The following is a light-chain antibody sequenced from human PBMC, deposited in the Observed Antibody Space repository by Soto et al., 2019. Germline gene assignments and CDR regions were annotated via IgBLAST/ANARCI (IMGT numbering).Light chain of an antibody. V-gene: IGLV2-11*01. Sequence: QSALTQPRSVSGSPGQSVTISCTGTNSDVGGYNYVSWYQQYPGKAPKLMIYDVSKRPSGVPDRFSGSKSGNTASLTISGLQAEDEADYYCCSYAASNTRVFGGGTKLTVL. CDR1: NSDVGGYNY. CDR3: CSYAASNTRV. CDR2: DVS. J-gene: IGLJ3*02.